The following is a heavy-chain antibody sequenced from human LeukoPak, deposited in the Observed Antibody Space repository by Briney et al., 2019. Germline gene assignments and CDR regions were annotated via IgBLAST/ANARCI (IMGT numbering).Heavy chain of an antibody. Sequence: GGSLRLSCAASGFAFGSYGMSWVRQAPGKGLDWVASLSGSGHNTYYADSVKGRFTISRDISQKSLFLQMNTLNAEDSAVYYCAGGLHGGNTMFSFDRWGQGALVIVSS. CDR1: GFAFGSYG. V-gene: IGHV3-23*01. CDR3: AGGLHGGNTMFSFDR. CDR2: LSGSGHNT. D-gene: IGHD4-23*01. J-gene: IGHJ4*02.